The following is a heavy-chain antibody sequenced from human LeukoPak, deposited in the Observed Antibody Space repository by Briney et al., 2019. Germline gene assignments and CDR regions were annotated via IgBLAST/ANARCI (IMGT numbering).Heavy chain of an antibody. Sequence: GDPLTLFCAASGFTFSTYAMHWLRQAPAKGVEYVSAITTYGGSTYYANSVKGRFTISRDNSKNTLYLQRGSLRAEDMAVYYCARGYVLLDYWGEGSLVSVSS. V-gene: IGHV3-64*01. CDR3: ARGYVLLDY. CDR2: ITTYGGST. D-gene: IGHD2/OR15-2a*01. J-gene: IGHJ4*02. CDR1: GFTFSTYA.